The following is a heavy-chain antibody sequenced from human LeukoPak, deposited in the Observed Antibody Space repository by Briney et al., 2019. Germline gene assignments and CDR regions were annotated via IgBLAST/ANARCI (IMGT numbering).Heavy chain of an antibody. Sequence: GESLKISCKGSGYSFTSYWIGWVRQMPGKGLEWMGIIYPGDSDTRYSPSFQGQVTISADKSISTAYLQWSSLKASDTAMYYCARQTWFGELLFLDLDAFDIWGQGTMVTVSS. CDR2: IYPGDSDT. D-gene: IGHD3-10*01. CDR1: GYSFTSYW. V-gene: IGHV5-51*01. CDR3: ARQTWFGELLFLDLDAFDI. J-gene: IGHJ3*02.